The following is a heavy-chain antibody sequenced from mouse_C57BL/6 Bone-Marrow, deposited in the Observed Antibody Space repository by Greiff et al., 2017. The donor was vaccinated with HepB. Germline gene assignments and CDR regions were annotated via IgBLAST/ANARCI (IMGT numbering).Heavy chain of an antibody. V-gene: IGHV14-4*01. CDR2: IDPENGDT. Sequence: EVKLVESGAELVRPGASVKLSCTASGFNIEDDYMHWVKQRPEQGLEWIGWIDPENGDTEYASKFQGKATITADTSSNTAYLQLSSLTSEDTAVYYCTTSYYYGSSYWYFDVWGTGTTVTVSS. CDR1: GFNIEDDY. J-gene: IGHJ1*03. CDR3: TTSYYYGSSYWYFDV. D-gene: IGHD1-1*01.